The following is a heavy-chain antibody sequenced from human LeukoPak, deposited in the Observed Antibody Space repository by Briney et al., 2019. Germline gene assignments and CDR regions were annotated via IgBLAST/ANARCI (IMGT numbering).Heavy chain of an antibody. V-gene: IGHV3-21*01. CDR3: ARDRVVPAAIRHYYYYYMDV. Sequence: GGSLRLSCAASGFTFSSYSMNWVRQAPGKGLEWVSSISSSSSYIYYADSVKGRFTISRDNAKNSLYLQMNSLRAEDTAVYYCARDRVVPAAIRHYYYYYMDVWGKGTTVTVSS. CDR1: GFTFSSYS. D-gene: IGHD2-2*01. J-gene: IGHJ6*03. CDR2: ISSSSSYI.